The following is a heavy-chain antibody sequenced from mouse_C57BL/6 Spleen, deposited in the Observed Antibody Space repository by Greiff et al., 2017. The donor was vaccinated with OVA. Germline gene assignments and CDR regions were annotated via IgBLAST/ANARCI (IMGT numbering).Heavy chain of an antibody. CDR2: IRSKSNNYAT. V-gene: IGHV10-1*01. Sequence: DVQLQESGGGLVQPKGSLKLSCAASGFSFNTYAMNWVRQAPGKGLEWVARIRSKSNNYATYYADSVKDRFTISRDDSESMLYLQMNNLKTEDTAMYYCVRQDDYVFAYWGQGTLVTVSA. D-gene: IGHD2-4*01. CDR1: GFSFNTYA. CDR3: VRQDDYVFAY. J-gene: IGHJ3*01.